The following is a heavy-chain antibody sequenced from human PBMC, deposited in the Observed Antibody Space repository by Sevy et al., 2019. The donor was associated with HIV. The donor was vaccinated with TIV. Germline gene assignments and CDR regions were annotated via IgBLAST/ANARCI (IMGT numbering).Heavy chain of an antibody. J-gene: IGHJ6*02. CDR1: GYTFTSYD. CDR3: ARTEPGIAAYGMDV. V-gene: IGHV1-8*01. Sequence: ASVKVSCKASGYTFTSYDINWVRQATGQGLEWMGWMNPNSGNTGYAQKFQGRVTMTRNTSISTAYMEVSSLRSEDTAVYYCARTEPGIAAYGMDVWGQGTTVTVSS. D-gene: IGHD6-13*01. CDR2: MNPNSGNT.